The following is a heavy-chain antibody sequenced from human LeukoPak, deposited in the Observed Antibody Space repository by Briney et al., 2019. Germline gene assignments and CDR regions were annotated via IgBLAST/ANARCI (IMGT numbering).Heavy chain of an antibody. CDR3: TRDRSPPTYDFWSGYYGIGPVGHAFGI. J-gene: IGHJ3*02. CDR1: GFTFSSYA. CDR2: NSGSGGST. D-gene: IGHD3-3*01. Sequence: GGSLRLSCAASGFTFSSYAMSWVRQAPGKGLEWVSSNSGSGGSTYYADSVEGRFTISRDNSKNMLYLQMNSLRAEDTAVYYCTRDRSPPTYDFWSGYYGIGPVGHAFGIWGQGTLVTVSS. V-gene: IGHV3-23*01.